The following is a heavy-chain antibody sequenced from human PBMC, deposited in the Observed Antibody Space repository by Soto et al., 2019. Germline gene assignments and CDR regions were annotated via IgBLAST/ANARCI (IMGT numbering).Heavy chain of an antibody. Sequence: VQLVESGGVVVQPGGSLRLSCAASGFTFDDYTMHWVRQAPGKGLEWVAVIWHDGSNKYYADSVKGRFTISRDNSKNTLDLQMNSLRAEDTAVYYCAREFRTGTVDYWGQGTLVTVSS. V-gene: IGHV3-33*08. J-gene: IGHJ4*02. CDR3: AREFRTGTVDY. D-gene: IGHD1-1*01. CDR2: IWHDGSNK. CDR1: GFTFDDYT.